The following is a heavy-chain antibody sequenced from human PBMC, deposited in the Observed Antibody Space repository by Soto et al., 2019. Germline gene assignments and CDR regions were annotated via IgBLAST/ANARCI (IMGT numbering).Heavy chain of an antibody. V-gene: IGHV1-3*05. CDR1: GYTFTSYT. CDR2: INAGNGNT. Sequence: QVQLVQSGAEEKKPGASVKVSCKASGYTFTSYTMHWVRQAPGQRLEWMGWINAGNGNTKYSQKFQGRVTITRGTSASTADMELSSLTSEDTAVYDCARGVGATDYWGQGTLVTVSS. J-gene: IGHJ4*02. D-gene: IGHD1-26*01. CDR3: ARGVGATDY.